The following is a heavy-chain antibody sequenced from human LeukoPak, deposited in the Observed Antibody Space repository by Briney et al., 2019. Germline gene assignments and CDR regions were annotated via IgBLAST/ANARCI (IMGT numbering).Heavy chain of an antibody. Sequence: GESLKISCKGSGSRFTSYWIGWVRQMPGKGLEWMGIIYPGDSDTRYSPSFQGQVTISADKSISTAYLQWSSLKASDTAMYYCARGAIDFWSGPYHGYFDYWGQGTLVTVSS. V-gene: IGHV5-51*01. D-gene: IGHD3-3*01. CDR3: ARGAIDFWSGPYHGYFDY. J-gene: IGHJ4*02. CDR1: GSRFTSYW. CDR2: IYPGDSDT.